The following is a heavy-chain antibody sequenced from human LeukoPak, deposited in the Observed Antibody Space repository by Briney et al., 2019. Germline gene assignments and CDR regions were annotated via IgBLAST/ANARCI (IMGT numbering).Heavy chain of an antibody. D-gene: IGHD2-15*01. CDR1: GYSISSGYY. CDR2: IYHSGST. J-gene: IGHJ3*02. V-gene: IGHV4-38-2*01. CDR3: ARQLVGDAFDI. Sequence: SETLSLTCAVSGYSISSGYYWGWIRQPPGKGLEWIGSIYHSGSTYYNPSLKSRVTISVDTSKNQFSLKLSSVTAADTAVYYCARQLVGDAFDIWGQGTMVTVPS.